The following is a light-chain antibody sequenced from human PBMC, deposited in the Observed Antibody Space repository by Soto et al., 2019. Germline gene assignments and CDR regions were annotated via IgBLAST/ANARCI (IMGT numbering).Light chain of an antibody. J-gene: IGLJ2*01. V-gene: IGLV2-14*01. CDR1: SSDVGGYNY. CDR2: EVS. Sequence: QSALTQPASVSGSPGQSITISCTGTSSDVGGYNYVSWYQQHPGKAPKLMIYEVSNRPSGVSNRFSGSKSGNTASLTISGLQAEDEADYYCSSYTSNSTHVVFGGGPKVTVL. CDR3: SSYTSNSTHVV.